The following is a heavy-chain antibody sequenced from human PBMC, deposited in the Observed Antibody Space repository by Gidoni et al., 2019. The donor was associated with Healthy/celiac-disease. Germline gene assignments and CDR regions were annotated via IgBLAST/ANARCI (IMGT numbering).Heavy chain of an antibody. CDR2: INPSGGST. D-gene: IGHD3-22*01. Sequence: QVQLVQSGAEVKKPGASVKVSCKASGYTFTSYYMHWVRQAPGQGLEWMGIINPSGGSTSYAQQFQGRVTMTRDTSTSTVYMELSSLRSEDTAVYYCARDPRFFDSSGSNAFDIWGQGTMVTVSS. CDR3: ARDPRFFDSSGSNAFDI. CDR1: GYTFTSYY. J-gene: IGHJ3*02. V-gene: IGHV1-46*01.